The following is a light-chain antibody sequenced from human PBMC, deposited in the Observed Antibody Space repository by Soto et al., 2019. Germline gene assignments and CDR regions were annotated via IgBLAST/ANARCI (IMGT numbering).Light chain of an antibody. CDR3: AAWDDSLSGRV. J-gene: IGLJ3*02. CDR1: SSNIGSDY. Sequence: QSVLTQPPSVSGTPGQRVTISCSGSSSNIGSDYVYWFQQLPGTAPKVLIDRNNQRPSGVPERFSGSKSGTSASLAISGLRSEDEADYYGAAWDDSLSGRVFGGGTKLTVL. CDR2: RNN. V-gene: IGLV1-47*01.